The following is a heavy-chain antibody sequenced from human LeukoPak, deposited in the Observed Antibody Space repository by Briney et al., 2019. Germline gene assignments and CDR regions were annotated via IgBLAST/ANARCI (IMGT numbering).Heavy chain of an antibody. Sequence: GRSLRLSCAASGFTFEASAMSWVRQAPGKGLEWVSAISGSGGATYYADSVKGRFTISRDNSKNTLFLHMNSLRVEDTAVYYCAKAPAAATKYYYGMDVWGQGTTVTVSS. CDR3: AKAPAAATKYYYGMDV. CDR1: GFTFEASA. D-gene: IGHD6-13*01. V-gene: IGHV3-23*01. CDR2: ISGSGGAT. J-gene: IGHJ6*02.